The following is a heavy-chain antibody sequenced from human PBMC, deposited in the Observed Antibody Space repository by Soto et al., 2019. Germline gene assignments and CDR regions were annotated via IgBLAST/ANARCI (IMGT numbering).Heavy chain of an antibody. V-gene: IGHV1-18*04. CDR1: GYIFTGYG. CDR2: ISGFNGNT. Sequence: ASVKVSCKASGYIFTGYGISWVRQAPGRGLEWMGWISGFNGNTNYAQNVQGRVSMTTDKSTNTAYMELRSLTSDDTAVYYCARGPRYCSSSTCFAGVTWFDPWGQGTPVTVSS. D-gene: IGHD2-15*01. CDR3: ARGPRYCSSSTCFAGVTWFDP. J-gene: IGHJ5*02.